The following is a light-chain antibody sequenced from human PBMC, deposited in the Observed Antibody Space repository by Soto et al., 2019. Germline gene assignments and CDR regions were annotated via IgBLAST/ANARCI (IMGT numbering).Light chain of an antibody. CDR1: HSVTSIQ. J-gene: IGKJ5*01. CDR3: QQYGSTPLIS. V-gene: IGKV3-20*01. CDR2: GAS. Sequence: MVLTQSPGTRSLSPVLGGTLACRTGHSVTSIQLAWYQQQPGQAPRLLVFGASSRVLGIPDRFRGSASGTAFTITISRLEHEDFAVYYCQQYGSTPLISFGQGTRLEIK.